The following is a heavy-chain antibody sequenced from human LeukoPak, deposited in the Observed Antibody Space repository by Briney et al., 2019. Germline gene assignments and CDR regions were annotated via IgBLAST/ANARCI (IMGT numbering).Heavy chain of an antibody. D-gene: IGHD5-12*01. J-gene: IGHJ6*03. CDR3: ARDSTVATRYYSYYYMDV. CDR2: ISSSGKTI. CDR1: GFTFSDYY. Sequence: GGSLRLSCAASGFTFSDYYMSWIREAPGKGLEWVSYISSSGKTIYYADSVKGRFTISRDNAKNSLYLQMNSLRAEDTAVYYCARDSTVATRYYSYYYMDVWGKGTTVTDPS. V-gene: IGHV3-11*04.